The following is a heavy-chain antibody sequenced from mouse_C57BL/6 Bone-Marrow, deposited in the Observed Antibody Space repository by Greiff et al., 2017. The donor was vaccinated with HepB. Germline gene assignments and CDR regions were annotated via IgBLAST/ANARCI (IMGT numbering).Heavy chain of an antibody. CDR3: TRDYYYDVDY. D-gene: IGHD1-1*01. V-gene: IGHV1-5*01. Sequence: DVKLQESGTVLARPGASVKMSCKTSGYTFTSYWMHWVKPRPGQGLEWIGTIYPGNSDTSYNQTFTGKAKLTAVTSASIAYLELSRLTNEDSAVYYCTRDYYYDVDYWGQGTTLTVSS. CDR2: IYPGNSDT. CDR1: GYTFTSYW. J-gene: IGHJ2*01.